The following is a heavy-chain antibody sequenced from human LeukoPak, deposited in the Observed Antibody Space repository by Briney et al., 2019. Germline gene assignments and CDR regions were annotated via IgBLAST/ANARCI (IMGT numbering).Heavy chain of an antibody. CDR2: INSDGSWT. V-gene: IGHV3-74*01. J-gene: IGHJ4*02. Sequence: TGGSLRLSCAASGNYWMHWVRQVPGKGLVWVSHINSDGSWTSYADSVKGRFTISKDNAKNTVYLQMNSLRAEDAAVYYCVSFYEKYWGRGTLVTVSS. CDR3: VSFYEKY. CDR1: GNYW. D-gene: IGHD2/OR15-2a*01.